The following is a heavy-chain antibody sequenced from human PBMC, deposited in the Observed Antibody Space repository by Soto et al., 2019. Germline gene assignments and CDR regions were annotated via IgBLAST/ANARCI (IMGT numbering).Heavy chain of an antibody. CDR2: IVVGSGST. CDR3: AAPPNRDAYNYGY. Sequence: QMQLVQSGPEVRKPGTSVKVSCKASGLTFSSSAVQWVRQARGQRLEWIGWIVVGSGSTKYAQKFQERVTITRDMSTSTAYMELSSLRSEDTAVYNCAAPPNRDAYNYGYWGQGTLVTVSS. V-gene: IGHV1-58*01. J-gene: IGHJ4*02. D-gene: IGHD5-12*01. CDR1: GLTFSSSA.